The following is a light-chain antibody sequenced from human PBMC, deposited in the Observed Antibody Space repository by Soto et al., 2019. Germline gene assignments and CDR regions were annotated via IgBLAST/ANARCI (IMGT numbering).Light chain of an antibody. Sequence: QSVLTQPPSVSGAPGQRVTISCTGSSSNIGAGYDVHWYQQLPGTAPKLLIYGNNNRPSGVPDRLSGSKSGASASLAITGLQAEDEADYYCQSYDSSLRGWVFGGGTQLTVL. CDR1: SSNIGAGYD. CDR2: GNN. V-gene: IGLV1-40*01. CDR3: QSYDSSLRGWV. J-gene: IGLJ7*01.